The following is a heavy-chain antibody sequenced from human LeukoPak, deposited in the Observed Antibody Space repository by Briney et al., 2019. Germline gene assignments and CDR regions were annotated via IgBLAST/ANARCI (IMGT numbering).Heavy chain of an antibody. J-gene: IGHJ4*02. Sequence: GASVKVSCKSSGYTFTDYYVHWVRQAPGQGLEWMGRISPNSGGTNYAQKFQGRVTLTRDTSITTAYMELSRLRPDDTAVYYCARGAGGVTFGELSYFDYWGQGTLVTVSS. D-gene: IGHD3-10*01. CDR2: ISPNSGGT. CDR1: GYTFTDYY. CDR3: ARGAGGVTFGELSYFDY. V-gene: IGHV1-2*02.